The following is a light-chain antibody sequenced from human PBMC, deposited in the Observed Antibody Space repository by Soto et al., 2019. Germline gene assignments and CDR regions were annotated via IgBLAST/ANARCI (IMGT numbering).Light chain of an antibody. V-gene: IGKV1-5*03. J-gene: IGKJ2*01. CDR1: QNINSW. CDR3: QQYNNWYT. CDR2: KAS. Sequence: DIQMTQSPSTLSASVGDRVTITCRASQNINSWLAWYQQEPGKAPKLLIYKASSLERGVPSRFSGSGSGTEFTLTISSLQPDDFATYFCQQYNNWYTFAQGTKVDIK.